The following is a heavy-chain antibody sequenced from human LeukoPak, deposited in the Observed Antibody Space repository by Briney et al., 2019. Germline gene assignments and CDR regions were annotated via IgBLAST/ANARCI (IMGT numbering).Heavy chain of an antibody. V-gene: IGHV4-31*03. J-gene: IGHJ4*02. CDR1: GGSISSGGYY. D-gene: IGHD3-22*01. Sequence: TSETLSLTCTVSGGSISSGGYYWSWIRQHSGRGLEWIGYIYDSGSTYYNPSLKSRVTISVDTSKNHFFLKLSSVTAADTAVYYCARVTMIVVVIDYWGQGTLVTVSS. CDR3: ARVTMIVVVIDY. CDR2: IYDSGST.